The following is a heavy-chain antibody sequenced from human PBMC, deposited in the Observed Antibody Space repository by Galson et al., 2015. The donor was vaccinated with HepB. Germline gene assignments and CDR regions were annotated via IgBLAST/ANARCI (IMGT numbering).Heavy chain of an antibody. Sequence: SLRLSCAASGFSFSYYGMHWVRQAPGKGLERVASISYDGSDKNYADSVKGRFTPSRDTSKNTLFLQMSSLRVEDTAVYYCAKDSGYSQPYFDHWGQGTLVTVSS. V-gene: IGHV3-30*18. CDR1: GFSFSYYG. J-gene: IGHJ4*02. CDR3: AKDSGYSQPYFDH. D-gene: IGHD3-22*01. CDR2: ISYDGSDK.